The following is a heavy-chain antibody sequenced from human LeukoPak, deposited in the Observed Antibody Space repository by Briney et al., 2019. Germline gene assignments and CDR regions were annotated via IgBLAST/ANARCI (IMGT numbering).Heavy chain of an antibody. Sequence: PGGSLRLSCAASGFTFSSYAMSWVRQAPGKGLEWVSAISGSGGSTYYADSVKGRFTISRDNSKNTLYLQMNSLRAEDTAVYYCARAIYSGCWCGPDYWGQGTLVTVSS. CDR2: ISGSGGST. CDR1: GFTFSSYA. CDR3: ARAIYSGCWCGPDY. D-gene: IGHD6-19*01. J-gene: IGHJ4*02. V-gene: IGHV3-23*01.